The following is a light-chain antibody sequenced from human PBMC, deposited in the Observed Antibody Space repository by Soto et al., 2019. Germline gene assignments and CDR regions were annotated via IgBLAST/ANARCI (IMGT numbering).Light chain of an antibody. CDR2: DVS. Sequence: QSVLTQPASVSGSPGQSITISCTGTYSDVGTYNFVSWYQHHPGKVPKLMIYDVSHRPSEVSDRFSGSKSGNTASLTISGLQAEDEADYYCSSYTSSSTLVFGGGTKVTVL. CDR3: SSYTSSSTLV. CDR1: YSDVGTYNF. V-gene: IGLV2-14*03. J-gene: IGLJ3*02.